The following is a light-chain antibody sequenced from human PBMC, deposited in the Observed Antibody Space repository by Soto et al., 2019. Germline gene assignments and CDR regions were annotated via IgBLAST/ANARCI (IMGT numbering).Light chain of an antibody. V-gene: IGLV2-14*01. Sequence: QSALTQPASVSGSPGQSITISCTGTSSDVGGYNYVSWYQQHPGKAPKLMIYEVSNRPSGVSNRFSGSKSGNTASLTISGLQADDEADYYCSSFTSSIIDYVFGTGTKLTVL. CDR1: SSDVGGYNY. CDR3: SSFTSSIIDYV. J-gene: IGLJ1*01. CDR2: EVS.